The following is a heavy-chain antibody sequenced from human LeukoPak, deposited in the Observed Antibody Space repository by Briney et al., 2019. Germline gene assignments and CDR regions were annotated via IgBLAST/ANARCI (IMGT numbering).Heavy chain of an antibody. CDR1: GGSISSSSYY. CDR3: AREEMWLPQTSPGDY. J-gene: IGHJ4*02. V-gene: IGHV4-39*07. D-gene: IGHD6-19*01. CDR2: IFYNGAT. Sequence: SETLSLTCSVSGGSISSSSYYWGWIRQPPGKGLEWIGTIFYNGATQFNPSLKSRVTMSIDTSHNQFSLRMSSVTAADTAVYYCAREEMWLPQTSPGDYWGQGTLVTVSS.